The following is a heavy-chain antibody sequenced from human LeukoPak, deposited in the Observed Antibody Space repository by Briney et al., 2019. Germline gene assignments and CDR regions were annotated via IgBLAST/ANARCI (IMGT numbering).Heavy chain of an antibody. J-gene: IGHJ6*03. CDR1: GDSVSSNSAA. V-gene: IGHV6-1*01. D-gene: IGHD6-6*01. Sequence: SQTLSLTCAISGDSVSSNSAAWNWIRQSPSRGLEWLGRTYYRSKWYNDYAVSVKSRITINPDTSKNQFSLKLSSVTAADTAVYYCARGRAIAATYFYYYYYYMDVWGKGTTVTVSS. CDR3: ARGRAIAATYFYYYYYYMDV. CDR2: TYYRSKWYN.